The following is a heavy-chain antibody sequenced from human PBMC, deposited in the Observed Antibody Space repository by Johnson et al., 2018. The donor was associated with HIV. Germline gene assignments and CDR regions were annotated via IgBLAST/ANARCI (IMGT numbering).Heavy chain of an antibody. CDR1: GFTFSDYY. D-gene: IGHD3-9*01. V-gene: IGHV3-11*04. J-gene: IGHJ3*02. Sequence: QVQLVESGGGVVQPGRSLRLSCAASGFTFSDYYMSWIRQAPGKGLEWVSYISSSGSTIYYADSVKGRFTISRDNAKNSLYLQMNSLRAEDTAVYYCVREEGNDILTRGDAFDIWGQGTLVTVSS. CDR2: ISSSGSTI. CDR3: VREEGNDILTRGDAFDI.